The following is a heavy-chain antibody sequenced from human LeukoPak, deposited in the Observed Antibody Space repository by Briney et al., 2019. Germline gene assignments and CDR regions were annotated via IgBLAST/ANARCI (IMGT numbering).Heavy chain of an antibody. Sequence: SETLSLTCTVSGGSISSGSYYWSWIRQPTGTGLEWIGRIYTSGSTNYNPSLKSRVTISVDTSKNQFSLKLSSVTAADTAVYYCARDLGGYSGFDYWGQGTLVTVSS. CDR2: IYTSGST. J-gene: IGHJ4*02. CDR3: ARDLGGYSGFDY. V-gene: IGHV4-61*02. CDR1: GGSISSGSYY. D-gene: IGHD5-12*01.